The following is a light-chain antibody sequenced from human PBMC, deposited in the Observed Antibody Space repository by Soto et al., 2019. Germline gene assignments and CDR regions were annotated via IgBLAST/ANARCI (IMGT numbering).Light chain of an antibody. J-gene: IGLJ1*01. CDR1: SSDVGGYNY. CDR2: DVS. Sequence: PRSVSGSPGQSVTISCTGTSSDVGGYNYVSWYQQHPGKAPKLMIYDVSKRPSGVPDRFSGSKSGNTASLTISGLQAEDEADYYCCSYAGSYTFVFGTGTK. V-gene: IGLV2-11*01. CDR3: CSYAGSYTFV.